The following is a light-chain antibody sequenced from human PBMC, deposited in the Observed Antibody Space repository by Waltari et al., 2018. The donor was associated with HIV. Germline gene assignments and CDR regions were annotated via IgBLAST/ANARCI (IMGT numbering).Light chain of an antibody. Sequence: SYDLPQPPSVSVSPGHTARITCSGDTLSHQYSYWYQQKSGQAPVLVIFRDIERPSGIPERFSGSRSGATVTLTISGVQAEDEADYYCQSADNSGTYVFATGTQVTVL. CDR1: TLSHQY. CDR3: QSADNSGTYV. V-gene: IGLV3-25*03. J-gene: IGLJ1*01. CDR2: RDI.